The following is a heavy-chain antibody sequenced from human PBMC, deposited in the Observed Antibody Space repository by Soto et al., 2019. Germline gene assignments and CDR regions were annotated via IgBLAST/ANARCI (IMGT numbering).Heavy chain of an antibody. CDR3: AKGGCYYDSSGYKDH. D-gene: IGHD3-22*01. CDR1: GFTFSSYA. V-gene: IGHV3-23*01. CDR2: ISGSGGST. J-gene: IGHJ4*02. Sequence: EVQLLESGGGLVQPGGSLRLSCAASGFTFSSYAMSWVRQAPGKGLEWVSAISGSGGSTYYADSVKGRFTISRDNSKNTLYLQMNRLRADDTAVYYCAKGGCYYDSSGYKDHWGQGTLVTVSS.